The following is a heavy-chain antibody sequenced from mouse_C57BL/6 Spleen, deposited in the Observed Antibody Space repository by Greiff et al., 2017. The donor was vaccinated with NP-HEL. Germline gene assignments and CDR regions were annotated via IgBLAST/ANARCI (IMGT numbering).Heavy chain of an antibody. CDR2: ISYSGST. D-gene: IGHD1-3*01. CDR1: GYSITSGYD. V-gene: IGHV3-1*01. CDR3: AREEWGRGFAY. J-gene: IGHJ3*01. Sequence: VQLKESGPGMVKPSQSLSLTCTVTGYSITSGYDWHWIRHFPGNNLEWMGYISYSGSTNYNPSLKSRISITHDTSKNHFFLKLNSVTTEDTATYYCAREEWGRGFAYWGQGTLVTVSA.